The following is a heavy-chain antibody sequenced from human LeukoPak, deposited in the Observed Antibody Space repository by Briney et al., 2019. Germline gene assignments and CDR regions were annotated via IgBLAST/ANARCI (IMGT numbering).Heavy chain of an antibody. Sequence: SETLSLTCTVSGGSISSSSYYWGWIRQPPGKGLEWIGEIDHSGSTHYNPSLKSRVTISVDTSKNQFSLKLSSVTAADTAVYYCARGYGRYYNYWGQGTLVTVSS. CDR3: ARGYGRYYNY. CDR2: IDHSGST. J-gene: IGHJ4*02. V-gene: IGHV4-39*01. D-gene: IGHD2/OR15-2a*01. CDR1: GGSISSSSYY.